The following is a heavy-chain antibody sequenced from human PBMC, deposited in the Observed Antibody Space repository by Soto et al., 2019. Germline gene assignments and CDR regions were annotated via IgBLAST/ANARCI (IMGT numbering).Heavy chain of an antibody. CDR3: TTDSYYYDSSGYLY. CDR2: IKSKTDGGTT. D-gene: IGHD3-22*01. J-gene: IGHJ4*02. Sequence: EVQLVESGGGLVKPGGSLRLSCAASGFTFSNAWMNWVRQAPGKGLEWVGHIKSKTDGGTTDYAAPVKGRFTISRDDSKNTLYLQMNSLKTEDTAVYYCTTDSYYYDSSGYLYWGQGTLVTVSS. V-gene: IGHV3-15*07. CDR1: GFTFSNAW.